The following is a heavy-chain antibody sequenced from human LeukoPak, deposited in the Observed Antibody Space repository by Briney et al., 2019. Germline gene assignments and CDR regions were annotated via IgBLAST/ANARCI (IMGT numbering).Heavy chain of an antibody. D-gene: IGHD3-16*02. CDR2: INHSGST. V-gene: IGHV4-34*01. Sequence: SETLSLTCAVYGGSFSGYYWSWIRQPPGKGLEWIGEINHSGSTNYNPSLKSRVTISVDTSKNQFSLKLSSVTAADTAVYYCARGFGRNYDYVWGSYRYPSYSDYWGQGTLVTVSS. J-gene: IGHJ4*02. CDR1: GGSFSGYY. CDR3: ARGFGRNYDYVWGSYRYPSYSDY.